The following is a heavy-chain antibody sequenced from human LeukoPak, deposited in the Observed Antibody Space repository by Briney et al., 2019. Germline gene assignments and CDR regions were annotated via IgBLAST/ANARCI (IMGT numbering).Heavy chain of an antibody. CDR1: GFTFSSYS. Sequence: GGSLRLSCAASGFTFSSYSMNWVRQAPGKGLEWVSSISSSSSYIYYADSVKGRFTISRDNAKNSLYLQMNSLRAEDTAVYYCARWAQPYHYYYMDVWGKGTTVTISS. J-gene: IGHJ6*03. CDR2: ISSSSSYI. V-gene: IGHV3-21*04. CDR3: ARWAQPYHYYYMDV.